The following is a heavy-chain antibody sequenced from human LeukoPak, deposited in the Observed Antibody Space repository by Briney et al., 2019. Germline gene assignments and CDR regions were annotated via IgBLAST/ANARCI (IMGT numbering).Heavy chain of an antibody. J-gene: IGHJ6*02. CDR2: MNPNSGNT. CDR3: ARDRWSGYYTYYYYYGMDV. Sequence: ASVTVSCTASGYTFTSYDINWVRQATGQGLEWMGWMNPNSGNTGYAQKFQGRVTMTRNTSISTAYMELSSLRSDDTAVYYCARDRWSGYYTYYYYYGMDVWGQGTTVTVSS. CDR1: GYTFTSYD. D-gene: IGHD3-3*01. V-gene: IGHV1-8*01.